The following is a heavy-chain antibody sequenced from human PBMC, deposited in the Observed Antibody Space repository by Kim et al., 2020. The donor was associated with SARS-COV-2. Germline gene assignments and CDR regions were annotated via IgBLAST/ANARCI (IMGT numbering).Heavy chain of an antibody. Sequence: SETLSLTCTVSGGSISSGGYYWSWIRQHPGKGLEWIGYIYYSGSTYYNPSLKSRVTISVDTSKNQFSLKLSSVTAADTAVYYCARARRGYSYGYEDYWGQGTLVTVSS. CDR1: GGSISSGGYY. CDR2: IYYSGST. V-gene: IGHV4-31*03. CDR3: ARARRGYSYGYEDY. D-gene: IGHD5-18*01. J-gene: IGHJ4*02.